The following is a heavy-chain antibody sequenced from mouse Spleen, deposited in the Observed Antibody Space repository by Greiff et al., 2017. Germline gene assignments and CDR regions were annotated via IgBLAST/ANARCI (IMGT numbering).Heavy chain of an antibody. Sequence: EVKLMESGPGLVKPSQSLSLTCSVTGYSITSGYYWNWIRQFPGNKLEWMGYISYDGSNNYNPSLKNRISITRDTSKNQFFLKLNSVTTEDTATYYCAPTARPPSWFAYWGQGTLVTVSA. D-gene: IGHD3-1*01. CDR2: ISYDGSN. CDR1: GYSITSGYY. V-gene: IGHV3-6*01. CDR3: APTARPPSWFAY. J-gene: IGHJ3*01.